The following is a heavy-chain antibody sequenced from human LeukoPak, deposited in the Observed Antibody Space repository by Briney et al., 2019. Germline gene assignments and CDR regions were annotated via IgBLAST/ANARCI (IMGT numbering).Heavy chain of an antibody. CDR3: ARDLGYYDFWSPRGGFDY. V-gene: IGHV3-48*04. CDR2: ISSSSSTI. J-gene: IGHJ4*02. CDR1: GFTFSSYS. Sequence: GGSLRLSCAASGFTFSSYSMNWVRQAPGKGLEWVSYISSSSSTIYYADSVKGRFTISRDNAKNSLYLQMNSLRAEDTAVYYCARDLGYYDFWSPRGGFDYWGQGTLVTVSS. D-gene: IGHD3-3*01.